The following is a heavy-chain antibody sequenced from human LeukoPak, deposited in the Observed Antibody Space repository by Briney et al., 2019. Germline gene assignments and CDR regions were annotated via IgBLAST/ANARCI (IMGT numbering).Heavy chain of an antibody. CDR3: AKDSQQLVLEPYYFDY. CDR1: GFTFSSYA. CDR2: ISGSGGST. J-gene: IGHJ4*02. Sequence: PGGSLRLSCAASGFTFSSYAMSWVRQAPGKGLEWVSAISGSGGSTYYADSVKGRFTISRDNSKNTLYLQMNSLRAEDTAVYYCAKDSQQLVLEPYYFDYWGQGTLVTVSS. V-gene: IGHV3-23*01. D-gene: IGHD6-13*01.